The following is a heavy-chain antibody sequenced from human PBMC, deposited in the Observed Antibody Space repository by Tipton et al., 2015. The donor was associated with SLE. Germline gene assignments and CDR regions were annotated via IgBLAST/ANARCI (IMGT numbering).Heavy chain of an antibody. V-gene: IGHV4-39*07. CDR1: GGSISSSSYY. Sequence: TLSLTCTVSGGSISSSSYYWGWIRQPPEKGLEWIASMYPSGSTYYNPSLKSRVTISVDTSKNQFSLKLSSVTAADTAVYYCARGDGYNFDYWGQGTLVTVSS. CDR3: ARGDGYNFDY. J-gene: IGHJ4*02. D-gene: IGHD5-24*01. CDR2: MYPSGST.